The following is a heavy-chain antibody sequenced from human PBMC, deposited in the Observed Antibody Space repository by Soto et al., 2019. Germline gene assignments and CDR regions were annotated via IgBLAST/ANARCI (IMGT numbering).Heavy chain of an antibody. J-gene: IGHJ4*02. CDR2: ISSSSSYI. CDR1: GFTFSSYS. CDR3: ARDGSSGSDGFDY. Sequence: EVQLVESGGGLVKPGGSLRLSCAASGFTFSSYSMNWVRQAPGKGLEWVSSISSSSSYIYYADSVKGRFTISGDNAKNSLYLQMNSLRAEDTAVYYCARDGSSGSDGFDYWGQGTLVTVSS. D-gene: IGHD6-19*01. V-gene: IGHV3-21*01.